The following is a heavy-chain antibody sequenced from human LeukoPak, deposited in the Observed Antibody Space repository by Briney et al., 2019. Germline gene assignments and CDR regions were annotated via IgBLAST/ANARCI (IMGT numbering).Heavy chain of an antibody. CDR1: GFTFSNYW. V-gene: IGHV3-7*01. J-gene: IGHJ4*02. CDR3: AREKFLEWYAVAGTFGYFDY. Sequence: GGSLRLSCAASGFTFSNYWMSWVRQAPGKGLEWVANLKQDGREEYYVDSVKGRFTISRDNAKNSLYLQMNSLRAEDTAVYYCAREKFLEWYAVAGTFGYFDYWGQGTLVTVSS. D-gene: IGHD6-19*01. CDR2: LKQDGREE.